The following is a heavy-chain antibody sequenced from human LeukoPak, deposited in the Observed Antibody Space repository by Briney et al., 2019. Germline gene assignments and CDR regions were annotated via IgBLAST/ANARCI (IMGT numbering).Heavy chain of an antibody. D-gene: IGHD2-2*02. Sequence: GGSLRLSCAASGFTVSSNYMSWVRQAPGKGLEWVSVIYRGGSTYYADSVKGRFTISRDNSKNTLYLQMNSLRAEDTAVYYCARVGYLGYCSSTSCYTFDYWGQGTLVTVSS. CDR3: ARVGYLGYCSSTSCYTFDY. CDR2: IYRGGST. J-gene: IGHJ4*02. V-gene: IGHV3-66*02. CDR1: GFTVSSNY.